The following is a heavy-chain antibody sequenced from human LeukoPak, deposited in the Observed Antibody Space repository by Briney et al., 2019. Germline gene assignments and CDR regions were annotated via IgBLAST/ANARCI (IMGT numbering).Heavy chain of an antibody. CDR2: IKSKTDGGTT. CDR1: GFTFSNAW. J-gene: IGHJ4*02. V-gene: IGHV3-15*01. CDR3: TGRDYVWGSYRYELDY. Sequence: GGSLRLSCAASGFTFSNAWMSWVRQAPGKGLEWVGRIKSKTDGGTTDYAAPVKGRFTISRDDSKNTLYLQMNSLKTEDTAVYYCTGRDYVWGSYRYELDYWGQGTQVTVSS. D-gene: IGHD3-16*02.